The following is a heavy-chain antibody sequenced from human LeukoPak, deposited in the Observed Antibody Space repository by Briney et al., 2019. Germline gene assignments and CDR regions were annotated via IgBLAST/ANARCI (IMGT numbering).Heavy chain of an antibody. V-gene: IGHV3-21*01. Sequence: PGGSLRLSCAASGFTFSSYSMNWVRQAPGKGLEWVSSISSSSSYIYYADSVKGRFTISRDNAKNSLYLQMNSLRAEDTAVYYCASPLHLEELSSDAFDIWGQGTMVTVSS. CDR1: GFTFSSYS. CDR3: ASPLHLEELSSDAFDI. D-gene: IGHD3-16*02. CDR2: ISSSSSYI. J-gene: IGHJ3*02.